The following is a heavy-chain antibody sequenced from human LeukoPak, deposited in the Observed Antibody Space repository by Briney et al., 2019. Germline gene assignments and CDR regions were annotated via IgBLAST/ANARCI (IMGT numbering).Heavy chain of an antibody. Sequence: PSETLSLTCIVSGGSISRSISYWGWIRQPPGKGLEWIGSISYGGCPYYTPSLKSRVTISVDTSKNQFSLKLRSVTAADTAVYYCARDRHGYSSSWSFDIWGQGTVVSVSS. V-gene: IGHV4-39*07. CDR3: ARDRHGYSSSWSFDI. J-gene: IGHJ3*02. CDR1: GGSISRSISY. CDR2: ISYGGCP. D-gene: IGHD6-13*01.